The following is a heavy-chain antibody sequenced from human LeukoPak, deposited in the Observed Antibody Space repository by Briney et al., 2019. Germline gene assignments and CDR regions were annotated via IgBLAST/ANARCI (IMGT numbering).Heavy chain of an antibody. Sequence: SGTLSLTCTVSGGSISSSHWWSWVRQPPGKGLEWIGEIYHSGSINYNPFLKSRVTISIDKSKNQFSLKLSSVTAADTAVYYCASLYGSSWPPFDYWGQGTLVTVSS. CDR3: ASLYGSSWPPFDY. D-gene: IGHD6-13*01. J-gene: IGHJ4*02. CDR1: GGSISSSHW. CDR2: IYHSGSI. V-gene: IGHV4-4*02.